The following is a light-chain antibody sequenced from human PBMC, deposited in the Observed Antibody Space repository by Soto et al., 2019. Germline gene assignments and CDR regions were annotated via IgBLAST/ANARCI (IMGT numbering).Light chain of an antibody. Sequence: ALAQPASVSGSPGQSITISCTGTSSDVGGYNYVSWYQQHPGRAPKLMIYDVSDRPSGVSNRFSGSKSGNTASLTISGLQAEDEADYYCSSYTSSNTEVFGTGTKVTV. J-gene: IGLJ1*01. V-gene: IGLV2-14*01. CDR2: DVS. CDR3: SSYTSSNTEV. CDR1: SSDVGGYNY.